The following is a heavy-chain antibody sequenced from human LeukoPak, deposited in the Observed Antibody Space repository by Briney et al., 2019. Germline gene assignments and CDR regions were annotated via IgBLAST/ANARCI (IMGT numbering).Heavy chain of an antibody. V-gene: IGHV3-48*01. CDR3: ARAPPYGDYERGADY. CDR2: ITGGSSAS. D-gene: IGHD4-17*01. J-gene: IGHJ4*02. CDR1: GFTFSFYS. Sequence: GGSLRLSCPASGFTFSFYSMNWVRQAPGQGLEWVSYITGGSSASYYADSVMGRFTISRDNAKNSLYLQMSTLRAEDTAVYYCARAPPYGDYERGADYWGQGTLVTVSS.